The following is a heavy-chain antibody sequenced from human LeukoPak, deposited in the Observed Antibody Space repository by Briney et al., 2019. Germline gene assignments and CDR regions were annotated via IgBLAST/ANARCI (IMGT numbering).Heavy chain of an antibody. D-gene: IGHD4-11*01. V-gene: IGHV3-7*04. CDR3: ARNSRYSFDI. CDR2: IKSDGSEK. Sequence: GGSLRPSCTASGLTFSGYWMSWVRRAPGKGLEWVAHIKSDGSEKYYVDSVKGRFTISRDNAKNSLYLPMNSLRAEDTAVYYCARNSRYSFDIWGQGTMVTVSS. CDR1: GLTFSGYW. J-gene: IGHJ3*02.